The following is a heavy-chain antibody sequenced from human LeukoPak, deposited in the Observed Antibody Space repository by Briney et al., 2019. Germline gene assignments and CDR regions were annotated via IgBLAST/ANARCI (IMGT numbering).Heavy chain of an antibody. J-gene: IGHJ4*02. D-gene: IGHD3-22*01. Sequence: GGSLRLSCAASGFTFSSYWMSWVRQAPGKGLEWVANIKQDGSEKYYVDSVKGRFTISRDNAKNSLYLQMNSLRAEDTAVYYCARVSRITMTKHPGYFDYWGQGTLVTVSS. CDR3: ARVSRITMTKHPGYFDY. CDR2: IKQDGSEK. V-gene: IGHV3-7*01. CDR1: GFTFSSYW.